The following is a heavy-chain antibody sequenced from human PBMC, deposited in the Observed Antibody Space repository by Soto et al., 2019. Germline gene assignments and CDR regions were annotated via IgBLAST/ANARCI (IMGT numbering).Heavy chain of an antibody. CDR1: GGSISSTNW. J-gene: IGHJ4*02. Sequence: QVQLQESGPGLVKPSGTLSLTCAVSGGSISSTNWWTWVRQSPGRGLEWIGEIYHSGTTNYSPSLKSRVNIAVDMSTNHLSLTLISVTAADTAVYYCAFPATADFDYSGKGILVTVSS. CDR3: AFPATADFDY. V-gene: IGHV4-4*02. CDR2: IYHSGTT. D-gene: IGHD6-13*01.